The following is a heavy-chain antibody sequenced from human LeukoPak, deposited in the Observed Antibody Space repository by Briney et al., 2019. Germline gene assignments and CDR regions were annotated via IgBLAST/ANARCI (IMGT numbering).Heavy chain of an antibody. CDR3: AREDCSGGSCHGSDAFDI. CDR2: ISYDGSNK. D-gene: IGHD2-15*01. CDR1: GFTFSSYA. V-gene: IGHV3-30*04. J-gene: IGHJ3*02. Sequence: PGGSLRLSCAASGFTFSSYAMHWVRQAPGKGLEWVAVISYDGSNKYYADSVKGRFTISRDNSKNTLYLQMNSLRAEDTAVYYCAREDCSGGSCHGSDAFDIWGQGTMVTVSS.